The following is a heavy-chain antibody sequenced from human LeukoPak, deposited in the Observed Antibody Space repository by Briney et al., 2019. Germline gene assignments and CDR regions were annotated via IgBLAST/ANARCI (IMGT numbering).Heavy chain of an antibody. J-gene: IGHJ5*02. CDR1: GGTFSSYA. V-gene: IGHV1-69*04. D-gene: IGHD6-19*01. CDR3: ARGTEQWLVRDWFDP. Sequence: GASVKVSCKASGGTFSSYAISWVRQAPGQGLEWMGRIIPILGIANYAQKFQGRVTITADKSTSTAYVELSSLRSEDTAVYYCARGTEQWLVRDWFDPWGQGTLVTVSS. CDR2: IIPILGIA.